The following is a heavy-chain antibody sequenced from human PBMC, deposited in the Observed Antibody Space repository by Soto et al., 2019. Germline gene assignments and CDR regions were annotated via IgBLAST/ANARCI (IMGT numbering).Heavy chain of an antibody. CDR2: ISGYNGNT. V-gene: IGHV1-18*01. D-gene: IGHD3-10*01. Sequence: ASVKVSCKASGYTFTNYGISWVRQAPGQGLEWMGWISGYNGNTKYAHKFQGRVTITRDTSASTAYMELSSLRSEDTAVYYCASPGRYYYGSGSYLYYGMDVWGQGTTVTVSS. CDR3: ASPGRYYYGSGSYLYYGMDV. J-gene: IGHJ6*02. CDR1: GYTFTNYG.